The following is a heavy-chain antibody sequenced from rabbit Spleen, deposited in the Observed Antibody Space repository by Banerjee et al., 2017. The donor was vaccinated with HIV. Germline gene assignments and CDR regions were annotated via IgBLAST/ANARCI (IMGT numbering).Heavy chain of an antibody. V-gene: IGHV1S40*01. D-gene: IGHD8-1*01. Sequence: QSLEESGGDLVKPGASLTLTCTASGFSFSGNDYMCWVRQAPGKGLEWIACTAAGRSAFTYYASWAKGRFTCSKASSTTVTLQMTSLTAADTATYFCARDTGSSFSTYGMDLWGPGTLVTVS. CDR1: GFSFSGNDY. J-gene: IGHJ6*01. CDR3: ARDTGSSFSTYGMDL. CDR2: TAAGRSAFT.